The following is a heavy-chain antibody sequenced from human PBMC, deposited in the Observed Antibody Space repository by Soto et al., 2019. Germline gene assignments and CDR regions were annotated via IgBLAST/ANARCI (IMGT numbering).Heavy chain of an antibody. J-gene: IGHJ4*02. V-gene: IGHV4-61*01. Sequence: SETLSLTCTVSGGSVRSDSFYWSWIRQPPGKGLEWIAFIYYSGSTNYNPSLKSRVTISVDTSKNQFSLKLSSVTAADTAVYYCATPYDSSGYPLGYWGQGTLVTVSS. CDR2: IYYSGST. CDR1: GGSVRSDSFY. CDR3: ATPYDSSGYPLGY. D-gene: IGHD3-22*01.